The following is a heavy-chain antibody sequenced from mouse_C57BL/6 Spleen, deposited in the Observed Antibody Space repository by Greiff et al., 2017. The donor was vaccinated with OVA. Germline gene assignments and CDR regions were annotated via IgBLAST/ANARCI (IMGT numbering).Heavy chain of an antibody. CDR3: TRWEYYGSSYAMDY. D-gene: IGHD1-1*01. CDR1: GYTFTDYE. CDR2: IDPGTGGT. Sequence: VQLQQSGAELVRPGASVTLSCKASGYTFTDYEMHWVKQTPVHGLEWIGAIDPGTGGTAYNQKFKGKAILTADKSSSTAYMELRSLTSEDSAVYYCTRWEYYGSSYAMDYWGQGTSVTVSS. J-gene: IGHJ4*01. V-gene: IGHV1-15*01.